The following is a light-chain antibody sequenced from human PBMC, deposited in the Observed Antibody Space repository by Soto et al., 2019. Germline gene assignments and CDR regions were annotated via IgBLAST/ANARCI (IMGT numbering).Light chain of an antibody. CDR1: SSDVGGYNY. CDR3: SSYRSSSTLV. V-gene: IGLV2-14*01. J-gene: IGLJ3*02. Sequence: QSVLTQPASVSGSPGQSITISCTGTSSDVGGYNYVSWYQHHPGKAPKLMIYEVSNRPSGVSNRFSGSKSGNTASLTISGLQAEDEADYYFSSYRSSSTLVFGGGTQLTVL. CDR2: EVS.